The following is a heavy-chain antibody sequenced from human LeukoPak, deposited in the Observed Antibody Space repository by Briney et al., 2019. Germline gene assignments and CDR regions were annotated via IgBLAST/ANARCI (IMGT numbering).Heavy chain of an antibody. CDR1: GGSISSGGYY. CDR2: IYYSGST. V-gene: IGHV4-31*03. CDR3: VRIFGYYQEAMDV. D-gene: IGHD3-3*01. Sequence: PSETLSLTCTVSGGSISSGGYYWSWIRQHPGKGLEWIGYIYYSGSTYYNPSLKSRVTISVDTSKNQFSLKLSSVTAADTAVYYCVRIFGYYQEAMDVWGPGITVTVSS. J-gene: IGHJ6*02.